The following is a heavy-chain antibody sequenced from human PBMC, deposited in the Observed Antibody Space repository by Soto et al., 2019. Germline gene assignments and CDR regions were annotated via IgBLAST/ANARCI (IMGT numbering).Heavy chain of an antibody. CDR3: AKDIRGASPWAYYFDY. CDR1: GFTFNNYG. CDR2: ISYDGSYK. V-gene: IGHV3-30*18. D-gene: IGHD1-20*01. Sequence: QVQLVESGGEVVQPGRSLRLSCAASGFTFNNYGMHWVRQAPGKGLEWVAVISYDGSYKYYADSVKGRFTISRDNSKNMLYLQMNSLRAEDTAVYYCAKDIRGASPWAYYFDYWGQGTLVTVSS. J-gene: IGHJ4*02.